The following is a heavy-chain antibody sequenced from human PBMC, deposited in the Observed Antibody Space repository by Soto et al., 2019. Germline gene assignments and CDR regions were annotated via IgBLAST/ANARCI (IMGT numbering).Heavy chain of an antibody. CDR1: GDSVSSNSAA. D-gene: IGHD6-13*01. Sequence: SQTLSLTCAISGDSVSSNSAAWNWIRQSPSRGLEWLGRTYYRSKWYNDYAVSVKGRITINPDTSKNQFSLLLNSVTPDDTAVYYCAIDYGYSRRWEYVHWGKGTLVPVYS. CDR2: TYYRSKWYN. J-gene: IGHJ4*02. CDR3: AIDYGYSRRWEYVH. V-gene: IGHV6-1*01.